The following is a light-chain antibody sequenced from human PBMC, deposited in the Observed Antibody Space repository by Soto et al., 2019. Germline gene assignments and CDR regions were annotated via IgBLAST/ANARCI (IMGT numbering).Light chain of an antibody. CDR3: AAWDDSLNGYVV. J-gene: IGLJ2*01. CDR1: SSDVGGYNF. CDR2: EVT. Sequence: QSALTQPASVSGSLGQSITISCTGTSSDVGGYNFVSWYQQHPGRAPKLMIYEVTNRPSGVPDRFSGSKSGTSASLAISGLQSEDEADYYCAAWDDSLNGYVVFGGGTKLTVL. V-gene: IGLV2-14*01.